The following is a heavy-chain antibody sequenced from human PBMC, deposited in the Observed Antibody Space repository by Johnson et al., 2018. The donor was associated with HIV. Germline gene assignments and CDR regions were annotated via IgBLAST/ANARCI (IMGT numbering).Heavy chain of an antibody. CDR2: IKSKTDGGTT. J-gene: IGHJ3*02. CDR3: TTSGLVITTATDTFDI. D-gene: IGHD3-22*01. Sequence: VQLVESGGGLVKPGGSLGLSCAASGFTFSNAWMSWVRQAPGRALEWVGRIKSKTDGGTTDYAAPVQGRFTISRDDSKNTLYLQMNSLKTEDTAVYYCTTSGLVITTATDTFDIWGQGTMVTVSS. CDR1: GFTFSNAW. V-gene: IGHV3-15*01.